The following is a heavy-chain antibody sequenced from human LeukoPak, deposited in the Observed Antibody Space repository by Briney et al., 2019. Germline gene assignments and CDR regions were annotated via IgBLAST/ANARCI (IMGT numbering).Heavy chain of an antibody. D-gene: IGHD4-17*01. V-gene: IGHV3-30*02. CDR2: IRYDGSNK. CDR1: GFTFNTYG. J-gene: IGHJ4*02. Sequence: GGSLRLSCVASGFTFNTYGMHWVRQAPGKGLEWVAFIRYDGSNKHYEDSVKGRFTIPRDNSKNTVYLQMNSLRAEDTAVYYCAKNRGDYGDYAGPFDYWGQGTLVTVSS. CDR3: AKNRGDYGDYAGPFDY.